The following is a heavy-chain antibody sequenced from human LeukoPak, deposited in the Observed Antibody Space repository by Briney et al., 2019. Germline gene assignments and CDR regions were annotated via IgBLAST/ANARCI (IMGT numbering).Heavy chain of an antibody. Sequence: GGSLRLSCAASGFTFSSYWMHWVRQAPGKGLVWVSRINSDGSSTSYADSVKGRFTISRDNSKNTLYLQMNSLRAEDTAVYYCAKVYSSSIRRPYFDYWGQGTLVTVSS. J-gene: IGHJ4*02. CDR1: GFTFSSYW. CDR2: INSDGSST. CDR3: AKVYSSSIRRPYFDY. V-gene: IGHV3-74*01. D-gene: IGHD6-6*01.